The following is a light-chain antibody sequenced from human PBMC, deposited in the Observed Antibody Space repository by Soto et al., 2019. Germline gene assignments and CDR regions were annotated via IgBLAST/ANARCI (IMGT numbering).Light chain of an antibody. J-gene: IGKJ3*01. CDR2: DAS. CDR1: QSVSSY. CDR3: QQRSNWPT. Sequence: EIVLTQSPATLSLSPGERATLSCRASQSVSSYLAWYQQKPGQAPRLLIYDASNRATGIPARFSGSGSGTDFTLTISSLEPEDFAVYYCQQRSNWPTYGPENKVDIK. V-gene: IGKV3-11*01.